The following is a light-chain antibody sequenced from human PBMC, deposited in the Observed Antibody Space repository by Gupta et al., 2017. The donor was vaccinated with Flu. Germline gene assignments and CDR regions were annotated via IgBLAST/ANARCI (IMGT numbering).Light chain of an antibody. CDR3: ETWDSTLSAGV. Sequence: SDLTQPPSLSAAPGPKVTISCSGSSSNIANNYVSWYQHLPGTAPKPLIYQNNQRPSGIPDRFSGSKSGTSATLGIAGLQTGDEADYYCETWDSTLSAGVFGGGTRLTVL. CDR1: SSNIANNY. CDR2: QNN. J-gene: IGLJ2*01. V-gene: IGLV1-51*01.